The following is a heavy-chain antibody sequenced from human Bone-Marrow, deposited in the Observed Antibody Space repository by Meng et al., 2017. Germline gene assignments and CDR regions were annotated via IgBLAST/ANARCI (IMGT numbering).Heavy chain of an antibody. J-gene: IGHJ4*02. D-gene: IGHD1-26*01. CDR2: ISSSSSYI. CDR3: ARDPPAGIVGATS. V-gene: IGHV3-21*01. Sequence: GGSLRLSCAVSGFTFSSYSMNWVRQAPGKGLEWVSSISSSSSYIYYADSVKGRFTISRDNAKNSLYLQMNSLRAEDTAVYYCARDPPAGIVGATSWGQGTLVTVSS. CDR1: GFTFSSYS.